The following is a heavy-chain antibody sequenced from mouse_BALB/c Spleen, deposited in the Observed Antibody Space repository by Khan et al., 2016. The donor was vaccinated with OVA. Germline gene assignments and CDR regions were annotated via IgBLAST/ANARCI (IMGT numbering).Heavy chain of an antibody. CDR2: IWGDGST. Sequence: QVQLKESGPGLVAPSQSLSITCTVSGFSLTGYGVNWVRQPPGKGLEWLGMIWGDGSTDYNSALKSRLSISKDNSKSQVFLKRNSLQTDDTARYYCARAYYGNYREAMDYWGQGTSVTVSS. J-gene: IGHJ4*01. D-gene: IGHD2-10*01. CDR3: ARAYYGNYREAMDY. V-gene: IGHV2-6-7*01. CDR1: GFSLTGYG.